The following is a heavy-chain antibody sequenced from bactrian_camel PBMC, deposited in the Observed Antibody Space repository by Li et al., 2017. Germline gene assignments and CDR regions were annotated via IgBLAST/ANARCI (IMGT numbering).Heavy chain of an antibody. CDR1: AYILENCG. J-gene: IGHJ4*01. CDR3: AADGIAWGGGYCVESEDNV. CDR2: VRKDGTT. Sequence: LQLVESVPIEFQAAGSLKLSCAGSAYILENCGMVWYRQAKGKEEKLVSVRKDGTTVYEDTVKGRFTISQDNAKNTLYLQMDSLKLDDTAKYYCAADGIAWGGGYCVESEDNVWGQGTQVRVS. V-gene: IGHV3S60*01. D-gene: IGHD2*01.